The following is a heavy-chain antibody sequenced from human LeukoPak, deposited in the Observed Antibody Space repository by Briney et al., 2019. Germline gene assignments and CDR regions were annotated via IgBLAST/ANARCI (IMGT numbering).Heavy chain of an antibody. J-gene: IGHJ6*03. CDR1: GFTFSSYW. CDR3: ARDILTGGFSMDV. CDR2: IKQDGSEK. V-gene: IGHV3-7*01. Sequence: GGSLRLSCAASGFTFSSYWMSWVRQAPGKRLEWVANIKQDGSEKYYVDSVKGRFTISRDNAKNSLYLQMNSLRAEDTAVYYCARDILTGGFSMDVWGKGTTVTVSS. D-gene: IGHD1-14*01.